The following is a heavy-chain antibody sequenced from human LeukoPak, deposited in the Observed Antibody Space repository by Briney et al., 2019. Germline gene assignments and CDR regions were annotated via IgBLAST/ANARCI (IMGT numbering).Heavy chain of an antibody. Sequence: PGGSLRLSCAASGFTFSSYGMHWVRQAPGKGLEWVAVISDDGSNKYYGDSVKGRFTISRDNPKNTLYLQMNSLGAEDTAIYYCTKGDGRTFGGKPDYWGQGTLVTVSS. CDR3: TKGDGRTFGGKPDY. D-gene: IGHD4-23*01. CDR2: ISDDGSNK. J-gene: IGHJ4*02. V-gene: IGHV3-30*18. CDR1: GFTFSSYG.